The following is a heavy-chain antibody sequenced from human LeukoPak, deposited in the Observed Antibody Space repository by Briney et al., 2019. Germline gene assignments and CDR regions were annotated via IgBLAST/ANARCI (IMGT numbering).Heavy chain of an antibody. Sequence: GASVKVSCKASGYTFTSYGISWVRQAPGQGLEWMGWISAYNGNTNYAQKLQGRVTMTTDTSTSTAYMELRSLRSEDTAVYYCARDQVSGGSYDSSGYLGYWGQGTLVTVSS. CDR2: ISAYNGNT. D-gene: IGHD3-22*01. CDR3: ARDQVSGGSYDSSGYLGY. V-gene: IGHV1-18*01. J-gene: IGHJ4*02. CDR1: GYTFTSYG.